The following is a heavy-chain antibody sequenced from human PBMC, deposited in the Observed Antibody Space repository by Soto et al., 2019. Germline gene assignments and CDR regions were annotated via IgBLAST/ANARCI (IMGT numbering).Heavy chain of an antibody. Sequence: SETLSLTCAVSGYSISSGYYWGWIRQPPGKGLEWIGSIYHSGSTYYNPSLKSRVTISVDTSKNQFSLKLSSVTAAGTAVYYCARVAVTARPTAFDYWGQGTLVTVSS. CDR3: ARVAVTARPTAFDY. V-gene: IGHV4-38-2*01. J-gene: IGHJ4*02. D-gene: IGHD6-6*01. CDR1: GYSISSGYY. CDR2: IYHSGST.